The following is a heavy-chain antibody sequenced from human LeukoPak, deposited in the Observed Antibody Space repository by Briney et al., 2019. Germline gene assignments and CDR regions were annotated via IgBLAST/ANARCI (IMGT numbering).Heavy chain of an antibody. J-gene: IGHJ4*02. CDR2: INSDGSEG. CDR1: GFTFSGFW. CDR3: ASAYSGSYYYFDY. V-gene: IGHV3-7*01. D-gene: IGHD1-26*01. Sequence: SGGSLRLSCAVSGFTFSGFWMSWSRQAPGKGLEWVASINSDGSEGYYADVVKGRFTISRNNAKNSLYLQMNSLRAEDTAVYYCASAYSGSYYYFDYWGQGTLVTVSS.